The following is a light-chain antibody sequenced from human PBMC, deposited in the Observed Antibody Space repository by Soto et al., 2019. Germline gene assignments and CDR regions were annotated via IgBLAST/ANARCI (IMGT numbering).Light chain of an antibody. CDR2: GNS. Sequence: QSVLTQPPSVSGAPGQRVTISCTGSSSSIGAGYDVHWYQQLPGTAPKLLIYGNSNRPSGVPDRFSGSKSGTSASLAITGLQAEYEADYYFQSYDSSLSVVFGGGTKLTVL. J-gene: IGLJ2*01. V-gene: IGLV1-40*01. CDR1: SSSIGAGYD. CDR3: QSYDSSLSVV.